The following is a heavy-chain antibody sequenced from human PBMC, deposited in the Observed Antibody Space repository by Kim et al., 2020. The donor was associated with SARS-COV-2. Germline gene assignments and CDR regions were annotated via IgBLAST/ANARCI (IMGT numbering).Heavy chain of an antibody. CDR3: AKRARITMLRGVPGDYYYGMDV. D-gene: IGHD3-10*01. V-gene: IGHV3-23*01. Sequence: GGSLRLSCAASGFTFSSYAMSWVRQAPGKGLEWVSAISGSGGSTYYADSVKGRFTISRDNSKNTLYLQMNSLRAENTAVYYCAKRARITMLRGVPGDYYYGMDVWGQGTTVTVSS. CDR1: GFTFSSYA. CDR2: ISGSGGST. J-gene: IGHJ6*02.